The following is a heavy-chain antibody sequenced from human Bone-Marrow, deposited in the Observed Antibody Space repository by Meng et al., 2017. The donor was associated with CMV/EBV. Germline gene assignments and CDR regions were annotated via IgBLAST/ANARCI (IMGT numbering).Heavy chain of an antibody. V-gene: IGHV3-9*01. CDR2: VSWNSGSR. J-gene: IGHJ4*02. CDR1: GFTIDDYA. CDR3: AKDLGVNWNYALVDY. D-gene: IGHD1-7*01. Sequence: GGSLRLSCAASGFTIDDYAMHWVRQAPGKGLEWVSGVSWNSGSRGYADSVKDRFTISRDNAKNSLYLQMNRLRADDTALYYCAKDLGVNWNYALVDYWGKGTLVTVSS.